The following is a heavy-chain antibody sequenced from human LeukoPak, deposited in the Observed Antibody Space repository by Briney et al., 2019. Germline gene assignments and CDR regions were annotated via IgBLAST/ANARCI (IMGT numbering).Heavy chain of an antibody. Sequence: SETLSLTCIVSGGSISSSSYYWGWIRQPPGKGLEWIGRIYYSGSTYYNPSFKSRVTISVYTSKNRFSLKLSSVTAADTAVYYCARHKGAQYFDYWGQGSLVTVSS. J-gene: IGHJ4*02. V-gene: IGHV4-39*01. CDR3: ARHKGAQYFDY. CDR2: IYYSGST. CDR1: GGSISSSSYY. D-gene: IGHD2/OR15-2a*01.